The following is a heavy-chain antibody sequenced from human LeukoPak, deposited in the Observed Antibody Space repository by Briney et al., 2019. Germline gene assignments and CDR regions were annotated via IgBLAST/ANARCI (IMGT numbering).Heavy chain of an antibody. J-gene: IGHJ4*02. V-gene: IGHV5-51*01. D-gene: IGHD6-13*01. CDR1: GYSFTSYW. Sequence: GESLKISCKGSGYSFTSYWIVWVRQMPGKGLEWMGIIYPGASDTRYSPSFQGQVTISADKSITTAYLQWSGLKASDTAMYYCARRIAGGGIDYWGQGTLVTVSS. CDR2: IYPGASDT. CDR3: ARRIAGGGIDY.